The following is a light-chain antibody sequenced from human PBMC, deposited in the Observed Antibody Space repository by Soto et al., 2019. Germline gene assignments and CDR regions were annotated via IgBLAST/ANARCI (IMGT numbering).Light chain of an antibody. Sequence: QSALTQPPSASGSPGQSVTISCTGTSSDVGGYNYVSWYQQHPGKAPKLMIYEVTKRPSGVPDRFSGSKSGNTASLTVSGLQAEDEADYYCCSYAGSNNLVFGGGTKATVL. CDR2: EVT. CDR1: SSDVGGYNY. J-gene: IGLJ2*01. CDR3: CSYAGSNNLV. V-gene: IGLV2-8*01.